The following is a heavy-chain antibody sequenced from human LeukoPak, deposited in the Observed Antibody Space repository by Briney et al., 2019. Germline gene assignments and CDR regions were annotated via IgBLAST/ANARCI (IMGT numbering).Heavy chain of an antibody. J-gene: IGHJ5*02. V-gene: IGHV3-23*01. Sequence: GGPLRLSCEASGFTFASYAMTWVRQAPGKGLEGVSSISATDGSTYYAYSVRGRFTISRDNTKNTLFLQMSSLRAEDTALYYCVACSSASCYGNRFDPWGQGTLVTVSS. CDR2: ISATDGST. D-gene: IGHD2-2*01. CDR3: VACSSASCYGNRFDP. CDR1: GFTFASYA.